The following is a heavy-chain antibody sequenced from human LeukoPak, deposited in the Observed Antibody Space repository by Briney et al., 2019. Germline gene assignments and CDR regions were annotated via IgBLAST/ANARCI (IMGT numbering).Heavy chain of an antibody. CDR2: INPNSGGT. CDR3: ARAKWGCGGDCYSMVDY. V-gene: IGHV1-2*06. J-gene: IGHJ4*02. CDR1: GYTFTSYY. Sequence: GASVKVSCKASGYTFTSYYMHWVRQAPGQGLEWMGRINPNSGGTNYAQKFQGRVTMTRDTSISTAYMELSRLRSDDTAVYYCARAKWGCGGDCYSMVDYWGQGTLVTVSS. D-gene: IGHD2-21*02.